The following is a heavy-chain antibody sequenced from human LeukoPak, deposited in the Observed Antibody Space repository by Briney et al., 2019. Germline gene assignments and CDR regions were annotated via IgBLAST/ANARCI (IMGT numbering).Heavy chain of an antibody. D-gene: IGHD3-10*01. V-gene: IGHV1-8*01. CDR2: MNPNSGNT. CDR1: GYTFTSYD. Sequence: ASVKVSCKASGYTFTSYDINWVRQATGQGLGWMGWMNPNSGNTGYAQKFQGRVTMTRNTSISTVYMELSSLRSEDTAVYYCARFRGSGSYYNGDFWGQGTLVTVSS. CDR3: ARFRGSGSYYNGDF. J-gene: IGHJ4*02.